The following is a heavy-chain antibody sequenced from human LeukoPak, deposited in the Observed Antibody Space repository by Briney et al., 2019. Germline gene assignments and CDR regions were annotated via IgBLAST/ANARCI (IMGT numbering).Heavy chain of an antibody. J-gene: IGHJ6*02. Sequence: AGGSLRLSCAASGFTFSGSAMHWVRQAPGKGLEWVSSIIGRGSSAFYADSVKGRFTISRDNSKNTLYLQMNSLTAADTAVYYCAKPSGNVVAVPMDVWGQGTTVIVSS. D-gene: IGHD2-21*01. V-gene: IGHV3-23*01. CDR2: IIGRGSSA. CDR1: GFTFSGSA. CDR3: AKPSGNVVAVPMDV.